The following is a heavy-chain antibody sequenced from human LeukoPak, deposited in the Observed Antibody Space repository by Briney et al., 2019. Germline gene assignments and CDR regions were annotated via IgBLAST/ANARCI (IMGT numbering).Heavy chain of an antibody. V-gene: IGHV4-34*01. CDR3: AGAPNRAVVAATLYSYYYGMDV. Sequence: SETLSLTCAVYGGSFRGYYWSCIRQPPGKGLEWIGEINHSGSTNYNPSLKSRVTISVDTSKNQFSLKLNSVTGADRAVYYCAGAPNRAVVAATLYSYYYGMDVWGQGTTVTASS. D-gene: IGHD2-15*01. CDR1: GGSFRGYY. J-gene: IGHJ6*02. CDR2: INHSGST.